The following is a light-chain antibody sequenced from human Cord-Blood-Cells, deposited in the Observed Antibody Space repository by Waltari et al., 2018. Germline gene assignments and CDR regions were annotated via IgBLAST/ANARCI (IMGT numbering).Light chain of an antibody. J-gene: IGKJ1*01. V-gene: IGKV3-15*01. CDR2: GAS. CDR1: QSVSSN. Sequence: IVMTQSPATLSVSPGESTALSGRASQSVSSNLAWYQQTPGQAPRLLTYGASTRASGIDARCSSSWSATEFTLISSSLQSDDVAVYYCQQDNTWWTFGQGTKVEIK. CDR3: QQDNTWWT.